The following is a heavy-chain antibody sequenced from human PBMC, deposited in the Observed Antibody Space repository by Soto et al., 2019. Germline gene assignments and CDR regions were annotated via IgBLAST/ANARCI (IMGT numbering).Heavy chain of an antibody. J-gene: IGHJ4*02. D-gene: IGHD3-22*01. Sequence: QVQLQESGPGLVKPSGTLSLTCAVSGGSISSSNWWSWVRQPPGKGLEWIGEIYHSGSTNYNPSLRSRATISVDKSKNRSPLKLSSVTARATAGYYWARAGGDSSGYAIDYWGQGTLVTVSS. CDR1: GGSISSSNW. CDR3: ARAGGDSSGYAIDY. V-gene: IGHV4-4*02. CDR2: IYHSGST.